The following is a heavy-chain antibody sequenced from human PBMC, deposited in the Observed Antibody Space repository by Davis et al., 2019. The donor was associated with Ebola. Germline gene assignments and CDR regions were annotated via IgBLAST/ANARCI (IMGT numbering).Heavy chain of an antibody. CDR3: ARDAYYYDSSGYYGRGGFDY. J-gene: IGHJ4*02. V-gene: IGHV4-34*01. CDR1: GGSFSGYY. Sequence: MPSETLSPTCAVYGGSFSGYYWSWIRQPPGKGLEWIGEINHSGSTNYNPSLKSRVTISVDTSKNQFSLKLSSVTAADTAVYYCARDAYYYDSSGYYGRGGFDYWGQGTLVTVSS. D-gene: IGHD3-22*01. CDR2: INHSGST.